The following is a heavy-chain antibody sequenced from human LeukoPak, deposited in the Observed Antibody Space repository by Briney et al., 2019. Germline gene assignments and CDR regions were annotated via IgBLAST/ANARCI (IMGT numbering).Heavy chain of an antibody. Sequence: SETLSLTCTVSGVPISGSYWSWIRQLPGKELEWIGYIYYSGTTNYNPSLKSRVTISVDTSRNQFSLKLSSVTAADTAVYYCARKTTGTMSPYFDYWGQGTLVTVSS. D-gene: IGHD1-1*01. CDR1: GVPISGSY. J-gene: IGHJ4*02. CDR3: ARKTTGTMSPYFDY. V-gene: IGHV4-59*01. CDR2: IYYSGTT.